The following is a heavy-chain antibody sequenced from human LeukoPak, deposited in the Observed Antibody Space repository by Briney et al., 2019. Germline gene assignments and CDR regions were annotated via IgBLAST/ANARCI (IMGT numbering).Heavy chain of an antibody. Sequence: PGASLKISCQGSGSIFTSYWIGWVRQLPGKGLEWVGIIYPGDSDTRYSPSFQGQVTISADKSISTAYLQWSSLKASDTAMYYCARHPGFDYWGQGTLVTVSS. CDR3: ARHPGFDY. J-gene: IGHJ4*02. CDR1: GSIFTSYW. V-gene: IGHV5-51*01. CDR2: IYPGDSDT.